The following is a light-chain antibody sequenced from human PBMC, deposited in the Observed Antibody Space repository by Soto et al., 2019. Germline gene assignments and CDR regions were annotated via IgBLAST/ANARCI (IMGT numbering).Light chain of an antibody. Sequence: QSALTQPPSASGSPGQSVTISCTGTPSDVGGSNSVSWYQQQPGKAPNLMIYDVNKRPSGVPDRFSGSKSGNTASLTVSGLQAADEDYYCCSSYARSDVVFGGGTKLTVL. CDR2: DVN. CDR3: SSYARSDVV. V-gene: IGLV2-8*01. J-gene: IGLJ2*01. CDR1: PSDVGGSNS.